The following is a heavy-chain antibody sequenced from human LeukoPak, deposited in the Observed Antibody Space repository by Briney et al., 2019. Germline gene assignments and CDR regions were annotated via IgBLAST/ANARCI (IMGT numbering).Heavy chain of an antibody. Sequence: GGSLRLSCAASGFTFSSYAMHWVRQAPGKGLEWVAVISYDGSNKYYADSVKGRFTISRDNSKNTLYLQMNSLRAEDTAVYYCAKDRGYCSSTSCFRLDYWGQGTLVTVSS. CDR3: AKDRGYCSSTSCFRLDY. CDR1: GFTFSSYA. CDR2: ISYDGSNK. V-gene: IGHV3-30*04. J-gene: IGHJ4*02. D-gene: IGHD2-2*01.